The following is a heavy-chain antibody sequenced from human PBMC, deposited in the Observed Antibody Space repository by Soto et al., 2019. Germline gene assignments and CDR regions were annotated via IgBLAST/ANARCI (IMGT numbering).Heavy chain of an antibody. Sequence: TSETLSLTCTVSGDSISSYYWSWIRQPPGKGLEWIGYIYYSVSTNYNPSLKSRVTISVDTSKNQFSLKLSSVTAADTAVYYCARARGGYFDYWGQGTLVTVSS. CDR2: IYYSVST. V-gene: IGHV4-59*13. J-gene: IGHJ4*02. D-gene: IGHD3-10*01. CDR3: ARARGGYFDY. CDR1: GDSISSYY.